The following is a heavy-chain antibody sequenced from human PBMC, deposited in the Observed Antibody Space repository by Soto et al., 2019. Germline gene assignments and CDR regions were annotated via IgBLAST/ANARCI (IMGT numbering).Heavy chain of an antibody. CDR2: ISYDGSNK. CDR1: GFTFSSYG. Sequence: GGSLRLSCAASGFTFSSYGMHWVRQAPGKGLEWVAVISYDGSNKYYADSMKGRFTISRDNSKNTLYLQMNSLRAEDTAVYYCAKDTANYYDSSGYYWPSGYGMDVWGQGTTVTVSS. D-gene: IGHD3-22*01. V-gene: IGHV3-30*18. CDR3: AKDTANYYDSSGYYWPSGYGMDV. J-gene: IGHJ6*02.